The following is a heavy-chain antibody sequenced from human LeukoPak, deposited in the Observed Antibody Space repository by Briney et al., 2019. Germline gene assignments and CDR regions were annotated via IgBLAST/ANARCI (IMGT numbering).Heavy chain of an antibody. D-gene: IGHD2-15*01. J-gene: IGHJ3*02. CDR3: VRESCSGGSCTYDPFDI. Sequence: GGSLRLSCVASGFSFSSYSIHWVRRVPGKGLEWVAVMSVNGVNKYYADSVRGRFTVSRVISKNTQFLQMNSLRFEDTAVYFCVRESCSGGSCTYDPFDIWGHGTMVTVST. V-gene: IGHV3-30-3*01. CDR2: MSVNGVNK. CDR1: GFSFSSYS.